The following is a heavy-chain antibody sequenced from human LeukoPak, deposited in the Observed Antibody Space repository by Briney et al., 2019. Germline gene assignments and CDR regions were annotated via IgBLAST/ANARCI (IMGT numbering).Heavy chain of an antibody. CDR1: GFTFSSYG. Sequence: GRSLRLSCAASGFTFSSYGMHWVRQAPGKGLEWVAVIWYDGSNKYYADSVKGRFTISRDNSKNTLYLQMNSLRAEDTAVYYCARGLLSGYDWKYYFDSWGQGTLVTVSS. CDR2: IWYDGSNK. D-gene: IGHD5-12*01. V-gene: IGHV3-33*01. CDR3: ARGLLSGYDWKYYFDS. J-gene: IGHJ4*02.